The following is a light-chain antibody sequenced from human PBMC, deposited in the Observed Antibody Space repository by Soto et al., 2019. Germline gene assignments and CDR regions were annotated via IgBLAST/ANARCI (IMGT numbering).Light chain of an antibody. CDR1: QSVSSN. CDR3: QQYNNWPPIT. V-gene: IGKV3-15*01. J-gene: IGKJ5*01. Sequence: EIVMTQSPATPSVNQRERATIFCRASQSVSSNLAEYQHKPGQAPRLLIDDAATRGTGVPARFSGSGSGKEFTLTISSQQSEDFAVYYCQQYNNWPPITYGQGTHLEI. CDR2: DAA.